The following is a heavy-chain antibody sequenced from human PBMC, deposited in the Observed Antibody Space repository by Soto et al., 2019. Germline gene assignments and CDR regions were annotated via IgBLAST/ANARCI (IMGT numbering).Heavy chain of an antibody. CDR2: ISPFSGNT. CDR3: ARDQTKWLNEAYDL. J-gene: IGHJ3*01. D-gene: IGHD2-21*01. Sequence: QVPLLQSGADVKKPGASVTLSCKASGYTFLHYDIGWVRQAPGQGPEWLGRISPFSGNTEYPHKFQGRVTMTTDTSTTTVYMELRSLRSDDTAVYYCARDQTKWLNEAYDLWGQGTMVTVSS. V-gene: IGHV1-18*01. CDR1: GYTFLHYD.